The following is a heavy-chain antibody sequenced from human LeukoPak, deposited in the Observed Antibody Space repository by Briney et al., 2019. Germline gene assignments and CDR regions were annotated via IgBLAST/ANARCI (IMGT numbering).Heavy chain of an antibody. CDR2: ISYEGSNK. D-gene: IGHD3-22*01. CDR3: ASGDRSGYHDVDY. J-gene: IGHJ4*02. CDR1: GFTLSSYA. Sequence: GRSLRPSCAASGFTLSSYAMHWVRQAPGKGLEWVAVISYEGSNKYYTDSVKGRFTISRDNSKNTLYLQMNSLRAEDTAVYYCASGDRSGYHDVDYWGQGTLVTVSS. V-gene: IGHV3-30*04.